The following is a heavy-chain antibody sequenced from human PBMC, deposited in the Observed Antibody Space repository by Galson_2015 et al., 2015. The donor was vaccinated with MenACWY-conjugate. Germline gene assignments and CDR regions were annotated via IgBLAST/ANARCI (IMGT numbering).Heavy chain of an antibody. CDR1: GFTFSAYG. Sequence: SLRLSCAASGFTFSAYGMSWVRQPPGKGLEWVSGISGSDGSTFYADSVKGRFTISRDNFKNTLYFQMNSLRVEDTAVYYCAKAGYSSGFLVGHSSDFWGQGTLVTVSS. J-gene: IGHJ4*02. D-gene: IGHD6-19*01. V-gene: IGHV3-23*01. CDR2: ISGSDGST. CDR3: AKAGYSSGFLVGHSSDF.